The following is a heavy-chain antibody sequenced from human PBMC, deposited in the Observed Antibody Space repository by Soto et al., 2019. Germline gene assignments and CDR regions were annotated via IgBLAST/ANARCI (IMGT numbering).Heavy chain of an antibody. CDR2: ISYDGSNK. CDR1: GFTFSSYG. D-gene: IGHD3-10*02. CDR3: AKVTVRGVTLDY. V-gene: IGHV3-30*18. J-gene: IGHJ4*02. Sequence: QVQLVESGGGVVQPGGSLRLSCAASGFTFSSYGMHWVRQAPGKGLEWVAVISYDGSNKYYADSVKGRFTISRDNSKNPLYLQMNSLRAEDTAVYYCAKVTVRGVTLDYWGQGTLVTVSS.